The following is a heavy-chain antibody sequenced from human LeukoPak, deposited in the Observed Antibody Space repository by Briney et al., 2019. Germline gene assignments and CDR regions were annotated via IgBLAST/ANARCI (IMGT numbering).Heavy chain of an antibody. CDR1: GYTFTSYG. J-gene: IGHJ5*02. CDR2: ISAYNGNT. CDR3: ARGEVVTAIPRWFDP. D-gene: IGHD2-21*02. Sequence: VASAKVSCKASGYTFTSYGISWVRQAPGQGLEWMGWISAYNGNTNYAQKLQGRVTMTTDTSTSTAYMELRSLRSDDTAVYYCARGEVVTAIPRWFDPWGQGALVTVSS. V-gene: IGHV1-18*01.